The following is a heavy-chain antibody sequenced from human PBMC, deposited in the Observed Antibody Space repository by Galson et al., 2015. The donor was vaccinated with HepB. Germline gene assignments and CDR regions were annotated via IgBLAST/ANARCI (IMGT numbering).Heavy chain of an antibody. D-gene: IGHD2-15*01. J-gene: IGHJ6*02. CDR2: INPNNGDT. CDR3: ARSRGYCSGGRCYLHYYGMDV. CDR1: GHTFSDSY. V-gene: IGHV1-2*02. Sequence: SVKVSCKASGHTFSDSYMHWVRQAPGQGLEWMGWINPNNGDTKYAQKFQGRVTMTGDTSISTAYMELSRLRSDDTAVYYCARSRGYCSGGRCYLHYYGMDVWGQGATVTVSS.